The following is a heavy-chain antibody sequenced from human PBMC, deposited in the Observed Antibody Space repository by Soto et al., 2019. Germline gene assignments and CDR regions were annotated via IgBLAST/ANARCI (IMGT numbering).Heavy chain of an antibody. J-gene: IGHJ4*02. V-gene: IGHV3-23*01. CDR1: GFTFSSYA. D-gene: IGHD6-13*01. Sequence: PGGSLRLSCAASGFTFSSYAMSWVRQAPGKGLEWVSAISGSGGSTYYADSVKGRFTISRDNSKNTLYLQMNSLRAEDTAVYYCARSSSSWPYYFDYWGQGTLVTVSS. CDR3: ARSSSSWPYYFDY. CDR2: ISGSGGST.